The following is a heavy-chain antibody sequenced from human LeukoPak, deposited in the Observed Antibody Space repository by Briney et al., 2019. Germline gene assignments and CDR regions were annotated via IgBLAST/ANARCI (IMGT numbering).Heavy chain of an antibody. V-gene: IGHV3-23*01. D-gene: IGHD3-3*01. CDR2: ISGSGGST. Sequence: GGSLRLSCAASGFTFSSYAMSWVRQAPGKGLEWVSGISGSGGSTYYADSVKGRFTISRDNSKNTLYLQMNSLRAEDTAVYSCARDIDRYYADYWGQGTLVTVSS. J-gene: IGHJ4*02. CDR3: ARDIDRYYADY. CDR1: GFTFSSYA.